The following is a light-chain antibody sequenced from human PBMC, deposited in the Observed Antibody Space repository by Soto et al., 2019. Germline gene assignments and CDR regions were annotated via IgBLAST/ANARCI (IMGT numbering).Light chain of an antibody. CDR3: QQYSNWPPWT. J-gene: IGKJ1*01. V-gene: IGKV3-15*01. CDR2: RAS. CDR1: QSVSGN. Sequence: EIVMTQSPATLSVSPGALATLSCRASQSVSGNLAWYQQKPGQAPRLLLFRASTRATGVPARFSGSGSGTEFTLTISGLQSEDFAVYYCQQYSNWPPWTFGPGTKVDIK.